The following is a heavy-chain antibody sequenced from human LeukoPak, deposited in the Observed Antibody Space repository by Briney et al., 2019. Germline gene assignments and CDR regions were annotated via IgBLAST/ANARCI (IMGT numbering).Heavy chain of an antibody. CDR2: IYYSGST. Sequence: SETLSLTCTVSGGSLSSGSYYWSWIRQPPGKGLEWIGYIYYSGSTNYNPSLKSRVTISVDTSKNQFSLKLSSVTAADTAVYYCARISDILTGYPFDYWGQGTLVTVSS. CDR3: ARISDILTGYPFDY. V-gene: IGHV4-61*01. D-gene: IGHD3-9*01. J-gene: IGHJ4*02. CDR1: GGSLSSGSYY.